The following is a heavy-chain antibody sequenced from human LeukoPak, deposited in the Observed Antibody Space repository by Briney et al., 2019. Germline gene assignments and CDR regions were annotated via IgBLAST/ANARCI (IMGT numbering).Heavy chain of an antibody. J-gene: IGHJ1*01. CDR1: GGTFSSYA. D-gene: IGHD3-22*01. V-gene: IGHV1-46*01. Sequence: ASVKVSCKASGGTFSSYAISWVRQAPGQGLEWMGIINPSGGSTSYAQKFQGRVTMTRDTSTSTVYMELSSLRSEDTAVYYCARGSPYYYDSSGAPADFQHWGQGTLVTVSS. CDR2: INPSGGST. CDR3: ARGSPYYYDSSGAPADFQH.